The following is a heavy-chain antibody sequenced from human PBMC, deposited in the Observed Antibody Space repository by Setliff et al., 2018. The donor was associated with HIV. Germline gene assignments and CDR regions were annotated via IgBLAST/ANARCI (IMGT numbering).Heavy chain of an antibody. Sequence: KPSETLSLTCTVSGGSISSSTYYWGCIRQPPGKGLEWIGSINYSGNTYYNPSLKSRVTISVDTSKNQFSLRLSSVTAADTAVYYCARRGDWKTFDYWGQGTLVTVSS. CDR2: INYSGNT. CDR1: GGSISSSTYY. D-gene: IGHD2-21*02. J-gene: IGHJ4*02. V-gene: IGHV4-39*01. CDR3: ARRGDWKTFDY.